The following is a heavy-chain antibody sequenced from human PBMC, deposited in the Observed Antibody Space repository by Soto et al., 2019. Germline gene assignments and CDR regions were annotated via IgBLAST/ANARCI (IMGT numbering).Heavy chain of an antibody. Sequence: ASVKVSCKASGYTFTSYGISWVRQAPGQGLEWMGWISAYNGNTNYAQKLQGRVTMTTDTSTSTAYMELRSLRSDDTAVYYCARRRSGIFGVVEFDPWGQGTLVTVSS. V-gene: IGHV1-18*01. CDR2: ISAYNGNT. CDR3: ARRRSGIFGVVEFDP. D-gene: IGHD3-3*01. J-gene: IGHJ5*02. CDR1: GYTFTSYG.